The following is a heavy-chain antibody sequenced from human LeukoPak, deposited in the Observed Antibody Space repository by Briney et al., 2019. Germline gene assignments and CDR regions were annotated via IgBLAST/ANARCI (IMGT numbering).Heavy chain of an antibody. Sequence: GGSLRLSCAASGFTFSDYYMSWIRQAPGKGLEWVSYISSSSSYTNYADSVKGRFTISRDSAKNSLYLQMNSLRAEDTAVYYCARDVYDILTGYSDAFDIWGQGTMVTVSS. J-gene: IGHJ3*02. V-gene: IGHV3-11*06. CDR1: GFTFSDYY. D-gene: IGHD3-9*01. CDR2: ISSSSSYT. CDR3: ARDVYDILTGYSDAFDI.